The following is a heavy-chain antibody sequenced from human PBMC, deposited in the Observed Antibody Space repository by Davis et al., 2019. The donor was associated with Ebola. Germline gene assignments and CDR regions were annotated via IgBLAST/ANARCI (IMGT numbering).Heavy chain of an antibody. CDR2: ISGSGDST. Sequence: GESLKISCAASGFTFSDYYMSWIRQAPGKGLEWVSGISGSGDSTYYADSVKGRFTISRDNSKNTLYLQMNSLRAEDTAVYYCAKGLGSSGWYYFDYWGQGTLVTVSS. CDR1: GFTFSDYY. CDR3: AKGLGSSGWYYFDY. J-gene: IGHJ4*02. V-gene: IGHV3-23*01. D-gene: IGHD6-19*01.